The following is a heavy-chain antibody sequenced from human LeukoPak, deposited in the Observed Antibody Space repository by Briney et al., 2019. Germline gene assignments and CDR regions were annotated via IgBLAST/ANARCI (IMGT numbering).Heavy chain of an antibody. CDR2: INHSGST. J-gene: IGHJ4*02. V-gene: IGHV4-34*01. CDR3: ARGGYLYKRLDY. CDR1: GGSFSGYY. Sequence: SETLSLTCAVYGGSFSGYYWSWIRQPPGKGLEWIGEINHSGSTNYNPSLKSRVTISVDTSKNQFSLKLSSVTAADTAVYYCARGGYLYKRLDYWGQGALVTVPS. D-gene: IGHD5-18*01.